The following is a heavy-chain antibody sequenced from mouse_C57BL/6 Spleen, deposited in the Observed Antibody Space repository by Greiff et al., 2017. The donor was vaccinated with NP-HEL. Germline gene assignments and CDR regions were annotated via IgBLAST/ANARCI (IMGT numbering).Heavy chain of an antibody. D-gene: IGHD1-1*01. CDR3: ARGGSSYPYYAMDY. V-gene: IGHV1-69*01. CDR2: IDPSDSYT. J-gene: IGHJ4*01. Sequence: VQLQQPGAELVMPGASVKLSCKASGYTFTSYWMHWVKQRPGQGLEWIGEIDPSDSYTNYNQKFKGKSTLTVDKSSSTAYMQLSSLTSEDSAVYYGARGGSSYPYYAMDYWGQGTSVTVSS. CDR1: GYTFTSYW.